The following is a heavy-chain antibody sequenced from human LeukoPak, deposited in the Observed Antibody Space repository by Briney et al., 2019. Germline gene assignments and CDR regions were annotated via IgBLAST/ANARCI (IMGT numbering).Heavy chain of an antibody. D-gene: IGHD3-3*01. J-gene: IGHJ6*02. CDR1: GYTFTGYY. CDR3: ARGGVPVWSGPTGHYYYGMDV. Sequence: ASVKVSCKASGYTFTGYYMHWVRQAPGRGLEWMGWINPNSGGTNYAQKFQGWVTMTRDTSISTAYMELSRLRSDDTAVYYCARGGVPVWSGPTGHYYYGMDVWGQGTTVTVSS. V-gene: IGHV1-2*04. CDR2: INPNSGGT.